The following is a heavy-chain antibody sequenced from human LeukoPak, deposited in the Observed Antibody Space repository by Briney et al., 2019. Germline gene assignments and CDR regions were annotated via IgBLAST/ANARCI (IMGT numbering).Heavy chain of an antibody. CDR3: ARRYTNRPFDY. J-gene: IGHJ4*02. CDR2: IYDSGSA. Sequence: SETLSLTCTVSGGSISSYYWGWIRQPPGKGLEWIGTIYDSGSAYYNPSLSSRVTISVDTSKNQFSLKLSSVTAADTAVYYCARRYTNRPFDYWGQGTLVTVSS. D-gene: IGHD1-14*01. CDR1: GGSISSYY. V-gene: IGHV4-39*01.